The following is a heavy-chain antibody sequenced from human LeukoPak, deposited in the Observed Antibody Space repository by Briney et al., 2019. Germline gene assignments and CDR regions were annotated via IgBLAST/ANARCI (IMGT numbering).Heavy chain of an antibody. Sequence: ASVKVSRKASGYTFTGYYMHWVRQAPGQGLEWMGWINPNSGGTNYAQKFQGRVTMTRDTSISTAYMELSRLRSDDTAVYYCARGYRRTTTVVTVRSFDYWGQGTLVTVSS. CDR1: GYTFTGYY. CDR2: INPNSGGT. CDR3: ARGYRRTTTVVTVRSFDY. D-gene: IGHD4-23*01. J-gene: IGHJ4*02. V-gene: IGHV1-2*02.